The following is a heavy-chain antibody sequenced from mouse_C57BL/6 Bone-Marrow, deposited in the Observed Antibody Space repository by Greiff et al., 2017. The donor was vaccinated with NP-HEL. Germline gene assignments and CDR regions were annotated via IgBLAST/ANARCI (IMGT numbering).Heavy chain of an antibody. V-gene: IGHV1-26*01. D-gene: IGHD1-1*01. CDR2: INPNNGGT. CDR3: ARGDYYYGSSYDY. Sequence: EVQLQQSGPELVKPGASVKISCKASGYTFTDYYMNWVKQSHGKSLEWIGDINPNNGGTSYNQKFKGKATLTVDKSSSTAYMELRSLTSEDSAVYYCARGDYYYGSSYDYWGKGTTLTVSS. CDR1: GYTFTDYY. J-gene: IGHJ2*01.